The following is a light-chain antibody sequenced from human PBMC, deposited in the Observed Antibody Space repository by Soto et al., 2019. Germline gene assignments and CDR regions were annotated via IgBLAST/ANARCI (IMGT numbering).Light chain of an antibody. CDR1: SSDLGGYNY. V-gene: IGLV2-14*01. CDR3: SSYTSSSTRV. J-gene: IGLJ3*02. Sequence: QSVLTQPASVSGSPGQSITISCTGTSSDLGGYNYVSWYQQHPGKAPKLMIYAVSNRPSGVSNRFSGSKSGNTASLTISGLQDEDEADYYCSSYTSSSTRVFGGGTMLTVL. CDR2: AVS.